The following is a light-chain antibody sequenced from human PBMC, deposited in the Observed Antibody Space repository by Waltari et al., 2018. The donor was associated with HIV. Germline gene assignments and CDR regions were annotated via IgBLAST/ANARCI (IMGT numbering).Light chain of an antibody. Sequence: EIVLTQSPATLSLSPGERATLSCRASQSVSSYFARYQQKPGQPPRLLLYDASNRPTGIPGRFSGRASGTYFTLTISILAHEDFAVYYCQQRSNWPPTFGQGTKLEIK. CDR2: DAS. CDR1: QSVSSY. V-gene: IGKV3-11*01. CDR3: QQRSNWPPT. J-gene: IGKJ2*01.